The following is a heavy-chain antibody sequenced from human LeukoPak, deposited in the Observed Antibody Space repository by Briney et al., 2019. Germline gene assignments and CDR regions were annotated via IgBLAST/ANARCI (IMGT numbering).Heavy chain of an antibody. J-gene: IGHJ4*02. D-gene: IGHD6-19*01. CDR1: GFPFSSYR. V-gene: IGHV3-74*01. CDR3: ARGYNTGCDY. Sequence: GGSLRLSCAASGFPFSSYRMHWVRQAPGKGLVWVSRINSDGSTTSYADSVKGRFTISRDNAKNTLYLQINSLRAEDTAVYYCARGYNTGCDYWGQGTLVTVSS. CDR2: INSDGSTT.